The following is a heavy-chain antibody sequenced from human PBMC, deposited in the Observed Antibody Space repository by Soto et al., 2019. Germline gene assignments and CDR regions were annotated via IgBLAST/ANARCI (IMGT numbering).Heavy chain of an antibody. V-gene: IGHV3-30-3*01. Sequence: GGSLRLSCAASGFTFSSYAMHWVRQAPGKGLEWVAVIPYDGNNKYYADSVKGRFTISRDNSKNTLYLEMNSLRAEDTAVYYCARDNVPFYYYGMDVWGQGTTVTVSS. D-gene: IGHD2-2*01. J-gene: IGHJ6*02. CDR3: ARDNVPFYYYGMDV. CDR2: IPYDGNNK. CDR1: GFTFSSYA.